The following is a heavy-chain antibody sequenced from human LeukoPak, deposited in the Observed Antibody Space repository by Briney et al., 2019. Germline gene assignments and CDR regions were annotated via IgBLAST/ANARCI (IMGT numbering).Heavy chain of an antibody. J-gene: IGHJ6*03. CDR3: ARGGILWFGEKRIWENYYYYYMDV. Sequence: GGSLRLSCAASGFTFSSYWMSWVRQAPGKGLEWVANIKQDGSEKYYVDSVKGRFTISRDNAKNSLYLQMNSLRAEDTAVYYCARGGILWFGEKRIWENYYYYYMDVWGKGTTVTVSS. CDR1: GFTFSSYW. CDR2: IKQDGSEK. V-gene: IGHV3-7*04. D-gene: IGHD3-10*01.